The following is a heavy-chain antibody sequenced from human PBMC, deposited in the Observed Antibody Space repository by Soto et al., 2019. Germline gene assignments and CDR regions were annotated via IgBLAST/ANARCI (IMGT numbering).Heavy chain of an antibody. CDR3: ARDYYDSFFDY. Sequence: GGSLRLSCAASGFTFSSYSMNWVRQAPGKGLEWVSSISKSSRYIYYADSVKGRFTISRDNAKNSLYLQMNSLRAEDAAVYYCARDYYDSFFDYWGQGTLVTVSS. J-gene: IGHJ4*02. CDR1: GFTFSSYS. D-gene: IGHD3-22*01. CDR2: ISKSSRYI. V-gene: IGHV3-21*01.